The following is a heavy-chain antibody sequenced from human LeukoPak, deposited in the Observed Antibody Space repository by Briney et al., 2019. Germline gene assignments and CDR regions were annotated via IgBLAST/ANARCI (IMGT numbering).Heavy chain of an antibody. CDR2: ISSSSSTI. CDR3: ARGPLVWFGELPGDY. V-gene: IGHV3-48*01. CDR1: RFTFSSHS. J-gene: IGHJ4*02. D-gene: IGHD3-10*01. Sequence: PGGSLRLSCAASRFTFSSHSMNWVRQAPGKGLEWVTYISSSSSTIYYADSVKGRFTISRDNAKNSLYLQMNSLRAEDTAVYYCARGPLVWFGELPGDYWGQGTLVTVSS.